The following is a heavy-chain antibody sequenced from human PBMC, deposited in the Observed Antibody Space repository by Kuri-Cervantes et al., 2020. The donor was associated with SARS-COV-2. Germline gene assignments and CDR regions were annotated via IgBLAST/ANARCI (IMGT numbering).Heavy chain of an antibody. CDR3: ARQMMSSITIFGVVITRDWFDP. V-gene: IGHV4-39*01. D-gene: IGHD3-3*01. J-gene: IGHJ5*02. CDR2: IYYSGRT. CDR1: GVSISSSSYY. Sequence: SETLSLTSTVSGVSISSSSYYWGWIRQPPGKGLDWIGGIYYSGRTYYNPSLKSRVTIYVDTSKNQFSLKLSSVTAADTAVYYCARQMMSSITIFGVVITRDWFDPWGQGILVTVSS.